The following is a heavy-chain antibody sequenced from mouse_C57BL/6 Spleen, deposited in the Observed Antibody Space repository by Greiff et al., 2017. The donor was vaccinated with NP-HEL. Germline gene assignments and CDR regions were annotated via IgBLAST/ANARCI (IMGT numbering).Heavy chain of an antibody. J-gene: IGHJ1*03. CDR1: GFTFTDYY. V-gene: IGHV7-3*01. CDR2: IRHKANGYTT. D-gene: IGHD2-3*01. CDR3: ARWLLRHWYFDV. Sequence: DVQLVESGGGLVQPGGSLSLSCAASGFTFTDYYMSWVRQPPGKALEWLGFIRHKANGYTTEYRASVKGRFTISRDNSQSILYLQMNALRAEDSATYYCARWLLRHWYFDVWGTGTTVTVSA.